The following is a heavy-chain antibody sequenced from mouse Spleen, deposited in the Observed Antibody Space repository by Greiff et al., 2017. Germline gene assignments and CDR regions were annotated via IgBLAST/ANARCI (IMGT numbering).Heavy chain of an antibody. D-gene: IGHD2-2*01. Sequence: EVKLMESGGGLVQPGGSRKLSCAASGFTFSSFGMHWVRQAPEKGLEWVAYISSGSSTIYYADTVKGRFTISRDNPKNTLFLQMTSLRSEDTAMYYCARESYGYDSVYAYWGQGTLVTVSA. V-gene: IGHV5-17*02. J-gene: IGHJ3*01. CDR2: ISSGSSTI. CDR3: ARESYGYDSVYAY. CDR1: GFTFSSFG.